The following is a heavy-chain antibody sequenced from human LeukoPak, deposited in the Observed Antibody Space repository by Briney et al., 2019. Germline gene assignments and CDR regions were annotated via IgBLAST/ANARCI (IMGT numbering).Heavy chain of an antibody. CDR2: LDFSGRT. CDR3: ARVMNPTFYCDY. J-gene: IGHJ4*02. Sequence: PSETLSLTCNVSGGSISTSSYYWGWIRQSPVKGLEWIGNLDFSGRTNYNPSLKSRVTLSIDTSQTQFSLRLTSVTAADTAVYYCARVMNPTFYCDYWGQGTLVTVSS. D-gene: IGHD1-1*01. CDR1: GGSISTSSYY. V-gene: IGHV4-39*01.